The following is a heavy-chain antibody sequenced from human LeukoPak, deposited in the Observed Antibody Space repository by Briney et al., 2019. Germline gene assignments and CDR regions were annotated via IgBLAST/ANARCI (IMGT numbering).Heavy chain of an antibody. D-gene: IGHD2-2*01. V-gene: IGHV4-59*01. CDR1: GRSISNDY. J-gene: IGHJ2*01. Sequence: SETPSLTCFSPGRSISNDYWGWIRQPPGKGLEWIRYILSRGSNNYNTALETRVTIPIDTPKSQFSLKLTSVTAADTSVYYCARCPAGPPYSYFDLWGGDTPVTVSS. CDR3: ARCPAGPPYSYFDL. CDR2: ILSRGSN.